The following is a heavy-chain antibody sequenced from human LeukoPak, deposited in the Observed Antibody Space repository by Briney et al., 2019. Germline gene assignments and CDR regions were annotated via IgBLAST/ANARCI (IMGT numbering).Heavy chain of an antibody. CDR3: ARDGVGYCSSTSCFNWFDP. J-gene: IGHJ5*02. Sequence: ASVKVSCTASGYTFTSYGISWVRQAPGQGLEWMGWISAYNGNTNYAQKLQGRVTMTTDTSTSTAYMELRSLRSDDTAVYYCARDGVGYCSSTSCFNWFDPWGQGTLATVSS. V-gene: IGHV1-18*01. D-gene: IGHD2-2*01. CDR2: ISAYNGNT. CDR1: GYTFTSYG.